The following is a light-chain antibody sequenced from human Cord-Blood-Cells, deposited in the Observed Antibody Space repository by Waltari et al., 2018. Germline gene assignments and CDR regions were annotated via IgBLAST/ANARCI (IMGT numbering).Light chain of an antibody. CDR1: DSLLHSNGYNT. Sequence: DSVMTQSPLSLPVTPGEPASISCRSRDSLLHSNGYNTLDWYLQNPGQSPQLLIYLGSNRASGVPDRFSGSGSGTDFTLKISRVEAEDVGVYYCMQALQTPRTFGQGTKVEIK. V-gene: IGKV2-28*01. J-gene: IGKJ1*01. CDR2: LGS. CDR3: MQALQTPRT.